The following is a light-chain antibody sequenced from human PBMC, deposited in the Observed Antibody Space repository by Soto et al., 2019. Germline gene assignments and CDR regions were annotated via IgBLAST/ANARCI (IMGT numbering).Light chain of an antibody. CDR3: CSYTRNDTPYV. CDR1: SSNIGSNY. Sequence: QSVLTQPPSASGTPGQRVTISCSGSSSNIGSNYVYWYHQLPGTAPKLVIYRNNQRPSGVPDRISGSKSGNTASLTISGLQAEDEAYYYCCSYTRNDTPYVFGSGTKLTVL. CDR2: RNN. V-gene: IGLV1-47*01. J-gene: IGLJ1*01.